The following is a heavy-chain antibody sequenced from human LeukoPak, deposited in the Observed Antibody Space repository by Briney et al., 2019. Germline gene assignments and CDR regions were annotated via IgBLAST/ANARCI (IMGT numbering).Heavy chain of an antibody. D-gene: IGHD3-10*01. CDR3: STVGSGTAYLNYTY. CDR2: INPNSSDT. V-gene: IGHV1-2*02. Sequence: ASVKVSCKPSGYTFTAYYFHWVRQAPGQGLEWMGWINPNSSDTNYAQRFQGRVTLTRDTSISTAYLELSRLRTDDTAVYYCSTVGSGTAYLNYTYWGQGTLVTVSS. CDR1: GYTFTAYY. J-gene: IGHJ4*02.